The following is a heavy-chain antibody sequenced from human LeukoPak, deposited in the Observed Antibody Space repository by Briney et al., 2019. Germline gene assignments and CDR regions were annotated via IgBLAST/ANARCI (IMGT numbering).Heavy chain of an antibody. Sequence: GGSLRLSCVGSGFTFSTHGMNWVRQAPGKGLEWVSYISSSGSTIYYADSVKGRFTISRDNAKSSLYLQMNSLRAEDTAVYYCAELGITMIGGVWGKGTTVTISS. CDR1: GFTFSTHG. D-gene: IGHD3-10*02. CDR3: AELGITMIGGV. V-gene: IGHV3-48*04. J-gene: IGHJ6*04. CDR2: ISSSGSTI.